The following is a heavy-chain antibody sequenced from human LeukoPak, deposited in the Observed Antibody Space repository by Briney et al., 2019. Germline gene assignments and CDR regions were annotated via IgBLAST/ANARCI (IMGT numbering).Heavy chain of an antibody. V-gene: IGHV3-15*01. CDR3: VSYSDAWRH. CDR1: GLTVSHAW. D-gene: IGHD1-26*01. Sequence: GGSLRLSCAASGLTVSHAWMSWFRQAPGKGLDWVGRIKNKADGGTTDYAAPVKGRFTISRDDSKNTLYLQMNSLKAEDIGLYYCVSYSDAWRHWGQGTLVTVSS. CDR2: IKNKADGGTT. J-gene: IGHJ4*02.